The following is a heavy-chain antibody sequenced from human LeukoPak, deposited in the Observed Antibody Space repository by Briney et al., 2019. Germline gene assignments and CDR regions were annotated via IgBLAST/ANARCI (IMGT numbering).Heavy chain of an antibody. D-gene: IGHD5-12*01. CDR3: VRDTSGPDY. Sequence: GGSLRLSCAASGFTFSSYSMNWVRQAPGKGLEWVANIKEDATEKYYLDSVKGRFTISRDNAKNSLHLQMNSLRAEDTAVYYCVRDTSGPDYWGQGTLVTVSS. V-gene: IGHV3-7*01. CDR2: IKEDATEK. CDR1: GFTFSSYS. J-gene: IGHJ4*02.